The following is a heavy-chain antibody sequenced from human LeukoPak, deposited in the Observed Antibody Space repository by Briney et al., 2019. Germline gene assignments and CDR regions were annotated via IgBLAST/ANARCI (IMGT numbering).Heavy chain of an antibody. J-gene: IGHJ4*02. CDR1: GGSFSGYY. CDR2: INHSGST. Sequence: SETLSLTCAVYGGSFSGYYWSWIRQPPGKGLEWIGEINHSGSTNYNPSLKSRVTISVDTSKNQFSLKLSSVTAADTAVYYCARTCSGGSCYSGDYWGQGTLVTVSS. D-gene: IGHD2-15*01. V-gene: IGHV4-34*01. CDR3: ARTCSGGSCYSGDY.